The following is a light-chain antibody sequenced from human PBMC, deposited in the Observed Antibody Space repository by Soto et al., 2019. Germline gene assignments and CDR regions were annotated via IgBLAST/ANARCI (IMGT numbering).Light chain of an antibody. CDR1: QSVSNNY. J-gene: IGKJ5*01. Sequence: IVLTHSPGTLSLSPGERATLSCRASQSVSNNYLAWCQQKPGQAPRLLIYDASNRATGIPARFSGSGSGTDFTLTISSLEPEDFAVYYCQQRSGTFGQGTRLEIK. CDR3: QQRSGT. CDR2: DAS. V-gene: IGKV3D-20*02.